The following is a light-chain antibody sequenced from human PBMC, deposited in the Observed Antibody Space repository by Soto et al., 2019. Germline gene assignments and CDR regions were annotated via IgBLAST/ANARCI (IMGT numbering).Light chain of an antibody. Sequence: QSVLTQPPSVSGAPGQTITISCTGSNSNIGASYDVHWYQHLPGTAPKRLIYSNTNRPSGVPDRFSGSRSGASASLAITGLQTDDEGDYYCQSYDYRLRVPAFGGGTKLTVL. CDR2: SNT. CDR3: QSYDYRLRVPA. V-gene: IGLV1-40*01. CDR1: NSNIGASYD. J-gene: IGLJ2*01.